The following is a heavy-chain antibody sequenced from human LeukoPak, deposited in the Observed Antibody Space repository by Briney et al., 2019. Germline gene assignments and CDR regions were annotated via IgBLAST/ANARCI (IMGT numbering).Heavy chain of an antibody. Sequence: GGSLRLSCAASGFTFSSYWMSWVRQAPGKGLEWVANIKQDGSEKYYVNSVKGRFTISRDNAKNSLYLQMNSLRAEDTAVYYCARGETYYDFWSGYYRGALFDYWGQGTLVTVSS. CDR1: GFTFSSYW. CDR3: ARGETYYDFWSGYYRGALFDY. V-gene: IGHV3-7*01. CDR2: IKQDGSEK. D-gene: IGHD3-3*01. J-gene: IGHJ4*02.